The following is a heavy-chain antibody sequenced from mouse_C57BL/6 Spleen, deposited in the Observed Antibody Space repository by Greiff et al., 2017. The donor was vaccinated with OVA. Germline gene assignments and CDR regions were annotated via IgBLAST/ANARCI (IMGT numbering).Heavy chain of an antibody. V-gene: IGHV14-1*01. CDR1: GFNIKDYY. Sequence: DVKLQQSGAELVRPGASVKLSCTASGFNIKDYYMHWVKQRPEQGLEWIGRIDPEDGDTEYAPKFQGKATMTADTSSNTAYLQLSSLTSEDTAVYYCTPITTVVARYFDVWGTGTTVTVSS. D-gene: IGHD1-1*01. CDR3: TPITTVVARYFDV. CDR2: IDPEDGDT. J-gene: IGHJ1*03.